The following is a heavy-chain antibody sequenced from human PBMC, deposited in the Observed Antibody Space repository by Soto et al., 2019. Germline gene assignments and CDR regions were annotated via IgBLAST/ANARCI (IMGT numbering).Heavy chain of an antibody. D-gene: IGHD4-17*01. V-gene: IGHV5-51*01. Sequence: PGQSLKISCKGSGCSFTSYWIGRVRQMPGKGLEWMGIIYPGDSDTRYSPSFQGQVTISADKSISTAYLQWSSLKASDTAMYYCATTTTGNPDYYYGMDVWGQGTTVTVSS. CDR2: IYPGDSDT. J-gene: IGHJ6*02. CDR1: GCSFTSYW. CDR3: ATTTTGNPDYYYGMDV.